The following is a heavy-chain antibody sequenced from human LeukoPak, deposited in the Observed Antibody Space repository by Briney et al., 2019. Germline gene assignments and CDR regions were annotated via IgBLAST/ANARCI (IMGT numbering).Heavy chain of an antibody. Sequence: SVKVSCKASGGTFSSYAISWARQAPGQGLEWMGGIIPIFGTANYAQKFQGRVTITADESTSTAYMELSSLRSEDTAVYYCARDGLGGDCYLSYWGQGTLVTVSS. CDR3: ARDGLGGDCYLSY. CDR2: IIPIFGTA. V-gene: IGHV1-69*13. J-gene: IGHJ4*02. D-gene: IGHD2-21*02. CDR1: GGTFSSYA.